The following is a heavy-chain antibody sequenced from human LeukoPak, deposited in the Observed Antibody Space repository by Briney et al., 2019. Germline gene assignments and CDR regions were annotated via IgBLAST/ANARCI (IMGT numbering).Heavy chain of an antibody. Sequence: PGGSLRLSCTASGFTFSTSSMNWVRQTPGKGLEWVSSISSSSSYIYYADSVKGRFTISRDNAKNSLYLQMNSLRAEDTAVYYCARAFADGYNSSPFDYWGQGTLVTVSS. D-gene: IGHD5-24*01. CDR2: ISSSSSYI. CDR1: GFTFSTSS. J-gene: IGHJ4*02. CDR3: ARAFADGYNSSPFDY. V-gene: IGHV3-21*01.